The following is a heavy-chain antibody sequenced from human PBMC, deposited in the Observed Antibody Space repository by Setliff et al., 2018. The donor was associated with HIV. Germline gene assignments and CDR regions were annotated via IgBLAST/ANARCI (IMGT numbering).Heavy chain of an antibody. V-gene: IGHV4-38-2*01. CDR2: IYHSGRT. D-gene: IGHD2-21*02. CDR1: AYSINSGYY. CDR3: ARHDGTYCGGDCYLLGYFDL. Sequence: SETLSLTCAVSAYSINSGYYWGWIRQSTGKGLEWIASIYHSGRTYYNPSLKSRVTISVDTSTNQFSLKLSSVTAADTAVYYCARHDGTYCGGDCYLLGYFDLWGRGTLVTVSS. J-gene: IGHJ2*01.